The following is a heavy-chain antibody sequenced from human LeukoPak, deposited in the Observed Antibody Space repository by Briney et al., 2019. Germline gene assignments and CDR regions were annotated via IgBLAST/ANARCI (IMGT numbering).Heavy chain of an antibody. CDR3: AKAPVLLWFGELSEDNWFDP. CDR1: GFTFSSYS. V-gene: IGHV3-48*01. CDR2: ISSSSTTI. D-gene: IGHD3-10*01. J-gene: IGHJ5*02. Sequence: PGGSLRLSCAASGFTFSSYSMMWVRQAPGKGLEWVSYISSSSTTIHYADSVKGRFTISRDNSKNTLYLQMNSLRAEDTAVYYCAKAPVLLWFGELSEDNWFDPWGQGTLVTVSS.